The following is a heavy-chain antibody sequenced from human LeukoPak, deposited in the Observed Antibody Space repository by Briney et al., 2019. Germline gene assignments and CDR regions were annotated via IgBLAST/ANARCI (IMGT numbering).Heavy chain of an antibody. V-gene: IGHV3-21*01. J-gene: IGHJ5*02. Sequence: PGGSLRLSCAASGFTFSSYSMNWVRQAPGKGLEWVSSISSSSSYIYYADSVKGRFTISRDNAKNPLYLQMNSLRAEDTAVYYCARGYSSSAGFDPWGQGTLVTVSS. CDR2: ISSSSSYI. CDR3: ARGYSSSAGFDP. CDR1: GFTFSSYS. D-gene: IGHD6-6*01.